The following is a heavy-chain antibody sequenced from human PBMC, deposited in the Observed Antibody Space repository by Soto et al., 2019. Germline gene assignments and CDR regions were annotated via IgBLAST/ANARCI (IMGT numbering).Heavy chain of an antibody. CDR1: GYTFTGYY. Sequence: ASVKVSCKDSGYTFTGYYMHCVLQSPLRWLEWMGIINPSGGSTSYAQKFQGRVTMTRDTSTSTVYMELSSLRSEDTAVYYCATDYPHCTNGVCYTDYGMDVWGQGTTVTVSS. CDR2: INPSGGST. J-gene: IGHJ6*02. D-gene: IGHD2-8*01. V-gene: IGHV1-46*01. CDR3: ATDYPHCTNGVCYTDYGMDV.